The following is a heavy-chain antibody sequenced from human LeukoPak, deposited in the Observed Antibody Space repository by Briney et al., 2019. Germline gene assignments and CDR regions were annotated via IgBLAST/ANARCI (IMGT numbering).Heavy chain of an antibody. J-gene: IGHJ6*03. D-gene: IGHD3-10*01. CDR2: IKQDGSEK. CDR3: AKGAFRDQVQGYYYMDV. CDR1: GFTLSIYW. V-gene: IGHV3-7*01. Sequence: GGSLRLSCAASGFTLSIYWMSWVRQAPGKGVGWVANIKQDGSEKYYVDSVKGRFIISRDNAKNSLYLQMNSLRAEDTAVYYCAKGAFRDQVQGYYYMDVWGKGTTVTVSS.